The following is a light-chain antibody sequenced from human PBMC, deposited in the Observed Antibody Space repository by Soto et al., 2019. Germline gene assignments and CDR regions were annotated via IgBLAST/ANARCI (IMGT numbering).Light chain of an antibody. CDR3: SSFTSSSTYV. CDR2: DVS. Sequence: QSVLTQPASVSGSPGQSITISCTGTSSDVGRYNYVSWYQQHPGKAPKLTIYDVSNRPSGVSSRFSGSKSGNTASLTISGLQAEDEADYYFSSFTSSSTYVFGTGTKLTVL. V-gene: IGLV2-14*01. J-gene: IGLJ1*01. CDR1: SSDVGRYNY.